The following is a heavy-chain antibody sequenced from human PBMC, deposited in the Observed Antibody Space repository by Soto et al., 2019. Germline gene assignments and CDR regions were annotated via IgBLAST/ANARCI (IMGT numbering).Heavy chain of an antibody. J-gene: IGHJ4*02. CDR3: AKRWSNGYLDH. CDR2: IKSDGSGT. Sequence: PGGSLRLSCEASGFTFSSYWMHCVRQAPGKGLMWVSRIKSDGSGTYYADSVKGRFTISRDNSKNTVSLQMNSLRGEDTAVYYCAKRWSNGYLDHWGQGTLVTSPQ. CDR1: GFTFSSYW. V-gene: IGHV3-74*01. D-gene: IGHD3-3*01.